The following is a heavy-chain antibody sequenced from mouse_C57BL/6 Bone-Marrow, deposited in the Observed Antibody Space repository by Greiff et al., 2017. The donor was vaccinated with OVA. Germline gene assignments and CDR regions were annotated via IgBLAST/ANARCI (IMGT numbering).Heavy chain of an antibody. CDR3: ARGDYSIPYYAMDY. CDR2: IYPGSGST. V-gene: IGHV1-55*01. CDR1: GYTFTSYW. J-gene: IGHJ4*01. Sequence: QVQLKQPGAELVKPGASVKMSCKASGYTFTSYWITWVKQRPGQGLEWIGDIYPGSGSTNYNEKFKSKATLTVDTSSSTAYMQLSSLTSEDSAVYYCARGDYSIPYYAMDYWGQGTSVTVSS. D-gene: IGHD2-5*01.